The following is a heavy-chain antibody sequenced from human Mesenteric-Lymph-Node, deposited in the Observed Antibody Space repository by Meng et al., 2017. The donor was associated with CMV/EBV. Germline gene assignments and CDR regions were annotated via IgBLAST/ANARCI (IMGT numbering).Heavy chain of an antibody. CDR3: VRDLTSNENGFDP. CDR1: GGSLIIGGYY. Sequence: TISGGSLIIGGYYYSWVRQRPGKGLEWIGYVYYTGKTYYNPSLQSRVSMSVDTSKNQFSLRLTSVTAADTAVYYCVRDLTSNENGFDPWGQGTLVTVSS. CDR2: VYYTGKT. V-gene: IGHV4-31*02. D-gene: IGHD1-1*01. J-gene: IGHJ5*02.